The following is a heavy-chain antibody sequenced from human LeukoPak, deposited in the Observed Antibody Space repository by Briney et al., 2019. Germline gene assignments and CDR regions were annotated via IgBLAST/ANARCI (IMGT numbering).Heavy chain of an antibody. CDR3: TRDEELLWFGELSYYFDY. D-gene: IGHD3-10*01. V-gene: IGHV3-49*04. CDR1: GFTFSTFA. CDR2: IRSKAYGGTT. J-gene: IGHJ4*02. Sequence: GGSLRLSCEASGFTFSTFAMNWVRQAPGKGLEWVGFIRSKAYGGTTEYAASVKGRFTISRDDSKSIAYLQMNSLKTEDTAVYYCTRDEELLWFGELSYYFDYWGQGTLVTVSS.